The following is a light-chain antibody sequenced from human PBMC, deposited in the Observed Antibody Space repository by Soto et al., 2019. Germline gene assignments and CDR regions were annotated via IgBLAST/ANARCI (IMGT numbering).Light chain of an antibody. J-gene: IGKJ1*01. CDR3: QQYNNWPPWT. V-gene: IGKV3D-15*01. CDR2: DAS. CDR1: QTVRNN. Sequence: EFVLTQCPGTLSLSPGERATLSCTASQTVRNNYLAWYQQKPGQAPRLLIYDASSRATGIPARFSGSGSGTEFTLTISSLQSEDFAVYYCQQYNNWPPWTFGQGTKVYIK.